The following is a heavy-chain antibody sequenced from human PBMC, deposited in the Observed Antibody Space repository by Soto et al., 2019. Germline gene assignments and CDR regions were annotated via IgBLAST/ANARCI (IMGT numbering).Heavy chain of an antibody. V-gene: IGHV4-4*07. J-gene: IGHJ4*02. CDR1: GGSISSYD. CDR2: IHTTDGT. D-gene: IGHD6-13*01. CDR3: ARAMSSAAGLYFDF. Sequence: PSETLSLTCTVSGGSISSYDCSWIRQPAWKGMEWIGRIHTTDGTNYNPSLKSRVTMSIDTSNNQFSLKVSSLTAADTAVYYCARAMSSAAGLYFDFWGQGTLVTFCS.